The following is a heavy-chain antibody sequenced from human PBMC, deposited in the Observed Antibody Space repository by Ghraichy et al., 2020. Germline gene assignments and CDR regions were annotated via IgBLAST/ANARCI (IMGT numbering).Heavy chain of an antibody. CDR2: IYYDGTKK. V-gene: IGHV3-33*01. CDR1: GFTFRTYG. CDR3: ARDVNVGYSYGLAYYYGMDV. D-gene: IGHD5-18*01. Sequence: GGSLRLSCSASGFTFRTYGMHWVRQAPGKGLEWVAVIYYDGTKKYYADSVKGRFTISRDNSKNTLYLQMDSLRAEDTAVYYCARDVNVGYSYGLAYYYGMDVWGQGTTVIVSS. J-gene: IGHJ6*02.